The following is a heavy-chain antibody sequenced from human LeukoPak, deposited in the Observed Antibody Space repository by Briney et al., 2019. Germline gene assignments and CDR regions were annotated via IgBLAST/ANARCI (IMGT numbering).Heavy chain of an antibody. CDR2: ISGSGGST. J-gene: IGHJ4*02. D-gene: IGHD5-24*01. Sequence: GGSLRLSCAASGFTFTSYAMSWVRQAPGKGVEWVSAISGSGGSTYYADSVKGRFTISRDNSKSTLFLQMNSLRAEDTAVYYCAKDPRVGSRVATPCHWGKGTLVTVSS. CDR3: AKDPRVGSRVATPCH. V-gene: IGHV3-23*01. CDR1: GFTFTSYA.